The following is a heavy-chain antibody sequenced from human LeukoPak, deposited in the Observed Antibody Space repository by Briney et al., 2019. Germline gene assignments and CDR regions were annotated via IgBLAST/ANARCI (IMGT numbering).Heavy chain of an antibody. CDR2: INGSGGST. V-gene: IGHV3-23*01. J-gene: IGHJ5*02. CDR1: GFTFSSCA. CDR3: ASRATVTTDRFWFDP. D-gene: IGHD4-11*01. Sequence: PGGSLRLSCAASGFTFSSCAMSWVRQAPGKGLEWVSTINGSGGSTYYADSVKGRFTISRDNSKNTLYLQMNSLRAEDTAVYYCASRATVTTDRFWFDPWGQGTLVTVSS.